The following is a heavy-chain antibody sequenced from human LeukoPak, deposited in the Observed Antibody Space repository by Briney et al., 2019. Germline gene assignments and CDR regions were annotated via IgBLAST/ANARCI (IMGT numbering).Heavy chain of an antibody. Sequence: GGSLRLSCAASGFTVSSNYMSWVRQAPGKGLEWVSIIHSGGSTYYADSVKGRFTISRDNSKNTLYLQMNSLRAEDTAVYYCASAPLTVTPVHWGQGTLVTVSS. CDR3: ASAPLTVTPVH. D-gene: IGHD4-17*01. CDR2: IHSGGST. CDR1: GFTVSSNY. V-gene: IGHV3-66*01. J-gene: IGHJ4*02.